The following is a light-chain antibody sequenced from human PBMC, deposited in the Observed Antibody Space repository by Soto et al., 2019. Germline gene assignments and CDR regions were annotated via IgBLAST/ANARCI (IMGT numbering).Light chain of an antibody. CDR1: QSVANN. Sequence: EIVLTQSPATLSVSPGDRATLSCRASQSVANNLAWYQQKPGQAPRLVIYGASTRATGIPARFSGSGSGTEFTLTISSLQSEDFAVYYCHQYNNWPPWTFGQGTEVEIK. CDR2: GAS. CDR3: HQYNNWPPWT. V-gene: IGKV3-15*01. J-gene: IGKJ1*01.